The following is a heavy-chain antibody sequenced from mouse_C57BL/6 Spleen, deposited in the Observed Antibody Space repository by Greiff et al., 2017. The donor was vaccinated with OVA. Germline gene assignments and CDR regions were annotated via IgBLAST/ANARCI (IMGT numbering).Heavy chain of an antibody. Sequence: VQLQQSGPELVKPGASVKISCKASGYTFTDYYMNWVKQSHGKSLEWIGDINPNNGGTSYNQKFKGKATLTVDKSSSTAYMELRSLTSEDSAVYYCAREGMVTTRGFFAYWGQGTLVTVSA. J-gene: IGHJ3*01. CDR3: AREGMVTTRGFFAY. D-gene: IGHD2-2*01. V-gene: IGHV1-26*01. CDR1: GYTFTDYY. CDR2: INPNNGGT.